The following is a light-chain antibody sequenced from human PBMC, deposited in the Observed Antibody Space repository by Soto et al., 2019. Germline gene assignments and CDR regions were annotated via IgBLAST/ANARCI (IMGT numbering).Light chain of an antibody. J-gene: IGKJ3*01. V-gene: IGKV3-20*01. CDR2: GAS. Sequence: EIVLTQSPGTLSLSPGERATLSCRASQSVSSSYLAWYQQKPGQAPRLLIYGASSRATGIPDRFSGSGSGTDFTLTISRLEPEDFAVYYCQQYCSSPPDFGPGTKVDIK. CDR1: QSVSSSY. CDR3: QQYCSSPPD.